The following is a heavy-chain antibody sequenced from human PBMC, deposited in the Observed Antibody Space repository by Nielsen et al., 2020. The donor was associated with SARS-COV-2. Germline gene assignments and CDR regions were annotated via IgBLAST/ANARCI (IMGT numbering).Heavy chain of an antibody. CDR1: GFTFSTYT. D-gene: IGHD3-10*01. J-gene: IGHJ2*01. CDR3: ATCRGPYWYFDL. Sequence: GESLKISCVASGFTFSTYTMNWVRQAPGKGLEWVSSMTSTGSYIRYADSVKGRFALSRDNAKNSLYLQMNSLRAEDTAVYYCATCRGPYWYFDLWGRGTLVTVSS. V-gene: IGHV3-21*01. CDR2: MTSTGSYI.